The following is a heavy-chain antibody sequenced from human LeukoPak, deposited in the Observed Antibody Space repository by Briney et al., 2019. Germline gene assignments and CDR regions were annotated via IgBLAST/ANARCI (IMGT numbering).Heavy chain of an antibody. CDR1: GLTLSSYE. CDR2: ISSSGSNI. V-gene: IGHV3-48*03. D-gene: IGHD2-2*01. J-gene: IGHJ6*02. Sequence: GGSLRLSCAASGLTLSSYEMNWVRQAPGKGLEWVSYISSSGSNIYYADSVKGRLTISRDNDKNSLYLQMSSLRAEETAVYYCARDLRYCSSTRCYDYYGMDVWGQGTTVTVSS. CDR3: ARDLRYCSSTRCYDYYGMDV.